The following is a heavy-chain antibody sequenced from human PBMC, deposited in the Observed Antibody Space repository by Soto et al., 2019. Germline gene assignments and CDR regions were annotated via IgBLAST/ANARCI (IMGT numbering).Heavy chain of an antibody. CDR3: ARTPSIAAAPWFDP. CDR1: GGSFSGYY. Sequence: SETLSLTCAVYGGSFSGYYWSWIRQPPGKGLEWIGEINHSGSTNYNPSLKSRVTISVDTSKNQFSLKLSSVTAADTAVYYCARTPSIAAAPWFDPWGQGTLVTVSS. J-gene: IGHJ5*02. CDR2: INHSGST. V-gene: IGHV4-34*01. D-gene: IGHD6-13*01.